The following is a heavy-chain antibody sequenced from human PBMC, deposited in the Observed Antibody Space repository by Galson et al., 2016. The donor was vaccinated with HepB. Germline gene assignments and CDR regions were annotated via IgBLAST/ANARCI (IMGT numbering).Heavy chain of an antibody. CDR2: TYYRSKWYN. J-gene: IGHJ5*02. D-gene: IGHD4/OR15-4a*01. Sequence: CAISGDSVSSVAAIWNWMRQSPSGGLEWLGRTYYRSKWYNEGAPSVKGRITISPDTSKNQFSLQLSSVTPEDTAIYYCARAGAGNAAGLFDTWGQGTPVTVPS. CDR3: ARAGAGNAAGLFDT. CDR1: GDSVSSVAAI. V-gene: IGHV6-1*01.